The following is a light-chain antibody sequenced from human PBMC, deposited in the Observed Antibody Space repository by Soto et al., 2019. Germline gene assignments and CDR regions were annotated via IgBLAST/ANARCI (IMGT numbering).Light chain of an antibody. Sequence: EIVLTQSPATLSLSPGERATLSCRASQRISGYLGWYQQKPGQAPRLLIYDASNRATGIPVRFSGSGSGTDYTLTISRLEPEDFAVYYCQQYGSSGTFGQGTKVDI. CDR2: DAS. CDR1: QRISGY. J-gene: IGKJ1*01. V-gene: IGKV3-20*01. CDR3: QQYGSSGT.